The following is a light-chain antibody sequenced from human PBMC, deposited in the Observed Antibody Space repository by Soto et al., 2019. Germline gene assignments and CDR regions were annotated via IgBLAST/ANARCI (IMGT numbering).Light chain of an antibody. V-gene: IGLV3-1*01. J-gene: IGLJ1*01. CDR3: QAWDRSTGV. Sequence: SYELTQPPSVSVSPGQTASITCSGDNLGDKYVCWYHQKPGQSPVLVIYQDSKRPSGIPERFSGSNSGNTATLTISGTQPMDEADYYCQAWDRSTGVFGTGTKLTVL. CDR1: NLGDKY. CDR2: QDS.